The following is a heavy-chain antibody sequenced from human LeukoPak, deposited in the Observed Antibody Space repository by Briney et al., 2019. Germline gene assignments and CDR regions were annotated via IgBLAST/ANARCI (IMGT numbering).Heavy chain of an antibody. CDR2: IWYDGTNK. V-gene: IGHV3-33*01. Sequence: GRSLRLSCAASGFTFSSYGMHWVRQTPGKGPGRVAVIWYDGTNKYYADSVKGRFTISRDNSKNTLFLQMNRLRAEDTAVYYCARVGGYCSSTSCYGYYYYGMDVWGQGTTVTVSS. J-gene: IGHJ6*02. D-gene: IGHD2-2*01. CDR1: GFTFSSYG. CDR3: ARVGGYCSSTSCYGYYYYGMDV.